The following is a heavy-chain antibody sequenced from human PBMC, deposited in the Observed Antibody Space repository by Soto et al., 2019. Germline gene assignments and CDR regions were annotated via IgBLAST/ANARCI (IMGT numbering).Heavy chain of an antibody. CDR3: ARVRHYDILTGYYTARTYYFDY. CDR2: IYHSGST. CDR1: GGSISSSNW. V-gene: IGHV4-4*02. Sequence: PSETLSLTCAVSGGSISSSNWWSWVRQPPGKGLEWIGEIYHSGSTNYNPSLKSRVTISVDKSKNQFSLKLSSVTAADTAVYYCARVRHYDILTGYYTARTYYFDYWGQGTLVTVSS. D-gene: IGHD3-9*01. J-gene: IGHJ4*02.